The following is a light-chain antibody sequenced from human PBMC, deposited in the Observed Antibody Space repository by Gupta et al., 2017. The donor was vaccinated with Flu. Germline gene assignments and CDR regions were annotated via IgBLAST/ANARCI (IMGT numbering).Light chain of an antibody. J-gene: IGKJ4*01. Sequence: DRVTITCQASQDIKDHLNWFQHKPGKPPQLLIYATSYLETGVPSRFSGSGSGTDFTLTISSLQPGDTATYFCQQYDDLPLAFGGGTRLEIK. CDR3: QQYDDLPLA. V-gene: IGKV1-33*01. CDR2: ATS. CDR1: QDIKDH.